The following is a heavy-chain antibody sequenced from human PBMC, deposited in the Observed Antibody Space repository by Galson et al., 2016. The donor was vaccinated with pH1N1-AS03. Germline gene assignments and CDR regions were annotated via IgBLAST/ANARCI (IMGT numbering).Heavy chain of an antibody. CDR1: GYSFTTFG. CDR2: ISAYSGNT. J-gene: IGHJ4*02. V-gene: IGHV1-18*01. D-gene: IGHD3-10*01. CDR3: ARDLRSDFGNSFVAGVQIGRY. Sequence: SVQVSCKASGYSFTTFGINWVRQAPGQGLEWLGWISAYSGNTDYAQSLQGRVSMTTDPSTSTAYMELTSLTSDDTAIYYSARDLRSDFGNSFVAGVQIGRYWGQGTLVTVSS.